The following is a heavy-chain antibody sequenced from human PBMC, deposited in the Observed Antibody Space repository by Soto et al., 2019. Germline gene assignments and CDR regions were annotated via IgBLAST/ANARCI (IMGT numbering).Heavy chain of an antibody. V-gene: IGHV3-30*18. CDR2: ISYEGSNK. CDR1: GLTFSSYG. CDR3: VEVFSHDYSNYAAYYYGMDV. J-gene: IGHJ6*02. D-gene: IGHD4-4*01. Sequence: QVHLVESGGGVVQPRRSLTLSCAASGLTFSSYGMHWVRQAPGKGLEWVADISYEGSNKYYADYVKGRFTLTRNNSKNKLYMHMNSLRAEDTDVYYCVEVFSHDYSNYAAYYYGMDVWGLGPTVTVSS.